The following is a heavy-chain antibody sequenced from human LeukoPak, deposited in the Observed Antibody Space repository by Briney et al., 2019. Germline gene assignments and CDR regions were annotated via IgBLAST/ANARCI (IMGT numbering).Heavy chain of an antibody. CDR3: AKEDLPTELPTVTTPHFDY. J-gene: IGHJ4*02. CDR2: IRYDGSNK. CDR1: GYTFSRYG. Sequence: SGGSLRLSCAASGYTFSRYGMHWVRRARAKGLECVAFIRYDGSNKYYADSVKGRFTISRDNYKNTLYLQMNSLRAEDTAVYYCAKEDLPTELPTVTTPHFDYWGQGTLVTVSS. V-gene: IGHV3-30*02. D-gene: IGHD4-17*01.